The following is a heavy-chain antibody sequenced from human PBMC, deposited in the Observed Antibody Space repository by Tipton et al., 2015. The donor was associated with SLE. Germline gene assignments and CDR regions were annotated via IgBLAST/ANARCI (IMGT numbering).Heavy chain of an antibody. CDR2: ISYDGSNK. V-gene: IGHV3-30-3*02. CDR3: AKSRWGDLDAFDM. Sequence: QLVQSGVGLVQPGGSLRLSCAASGFTFSTYEMHWVRQAPGKGLEWVAVISYDGSNKYYADSVKGRFTISRDNSKNTLYLQMNSLRTEDTAVYYCAKSRWGDLDAFDMWGQGTMVTVSS. J-gene: IGHJ3*02. CDR1: GFTFSTYE. D-gene: IGHD3-16*01.